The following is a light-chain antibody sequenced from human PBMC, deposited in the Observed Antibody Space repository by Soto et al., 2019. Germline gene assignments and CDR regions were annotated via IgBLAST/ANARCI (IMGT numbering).Light chain of an antibody. CDR1: QDISNY. Sequence: DIQMTQSPSSLSASVGDRVTSTCQTSQDISNYLNWYQQKPVKAPKLLIYDASNLETGVPSRFSGSESVTEFTFTISSLQPEYFATYYCQQYDILPLFGQGTKVEIK. CDR3: QQYDILPL. J-gene: IGKJ2*01. CDR2: DAS. V-gene: IGKV1-33*01.